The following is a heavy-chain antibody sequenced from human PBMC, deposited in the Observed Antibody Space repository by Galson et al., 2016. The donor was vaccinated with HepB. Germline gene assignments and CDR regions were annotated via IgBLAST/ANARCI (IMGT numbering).Heavy chain of an antibody. J-gene: IGHJ6*02. CDR2: IWANNGNT. V-gene: IGHV1-18*04. CDR1: GYTFTSYG. CDR3: ARADIVLMVYAMYGMDV. Sequence: SVKVSCKASGYTFTSYGITWVRQAPGQGLEWMGWIWANNGNTNYAQKFQGRVTMTTDTSTRTAYMELRSLRSDDTAVYYCARADIVLMVYAMYGMDVWGQGTMVTVSS. D-gene: IGHD2-8*01.